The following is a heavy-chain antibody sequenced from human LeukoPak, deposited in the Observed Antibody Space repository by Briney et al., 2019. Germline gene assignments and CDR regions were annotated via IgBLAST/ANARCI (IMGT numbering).Heavy chain of an antibody. CDR1: GFTLSSYW. CDR2: IKQDGSEK. J-gene: IGHJ1*01. V-gene: IGHV3-7*01. D-gene: IGHD3-22*01. CDR3: ARDGVVSPWPEYFQH. Sequence: GGALRLSCAASGFTLSSYWVRGVRPAPGEGGGWVANIKQDGSEKYYVDSVKGRFTISRDNAKNSLYLQMNSLRAEDTAVYYCARDGVVSPWPEYFQHWGQGTLVTVSS.